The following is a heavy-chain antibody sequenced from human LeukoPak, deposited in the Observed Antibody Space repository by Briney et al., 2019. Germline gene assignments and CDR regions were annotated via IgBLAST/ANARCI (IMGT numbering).Heavy chain of an antibody. CDR2: IYCSGST. CDR1: GGSISSYY. J-gene: IGHJ6*02. Sequence: KSSETLSLTCTVSGGSISSYYWSWIRQPPGKGLEWIGYIYCSGSTNYNPSLKSRVTISVDTSKNQFSLKLSSVTAADTAVYYCARDDSSSWSPGGYYGMDVWGQGTTVTVSS. D-gene: IGHD6-13*01. CDR3: ARDDSSSWSPGGYYGMDV. V-gene: IGHV4-59*01.